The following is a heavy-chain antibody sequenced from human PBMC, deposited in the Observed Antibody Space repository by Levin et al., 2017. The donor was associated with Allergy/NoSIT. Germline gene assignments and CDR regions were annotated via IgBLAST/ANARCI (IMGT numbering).Heavy chain of an antibody. V-gene: IGHV3-7*03. D-gene: IGHD2-2*01. CDR2: IKQDGSEK. CDR3: ARDGIGDIVVVPAAEYDY. J-gene: IGHJ4*02. Sequence: GESLKISCAASGFTFSSYWMSWVRQAPGKGLEWVANIKQDGSEKYYVDSVKGRFTISRDNAKNSLYLQMNSLRAEDTAVYYCARDGIGDIVVVPAAEYDYWGQGTLVTVSS. CDR1: GFTFSSYW.